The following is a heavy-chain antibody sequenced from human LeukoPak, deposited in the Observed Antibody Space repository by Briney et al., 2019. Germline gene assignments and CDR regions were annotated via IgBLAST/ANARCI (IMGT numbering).Heavy chain of an antibody. CDR3: AKDMGGEEYYFDY. D-gene: IGHD3-16*01. J-gene: IGHJ4*02. CDR2: ISWGGGST. CDR1: GSMFDDYA. V-gene: IGHV3-43D*04. Sequence: GGFLRLSCAASGSMFDDYAMHWVRQAPGKGLEWVSLISWGGGSTYYADSVKGRFTISRDNSTNSLYLQMNSLRAEDTALYYCAKDMGGEEYYFDYWGQGTLVTVSS.